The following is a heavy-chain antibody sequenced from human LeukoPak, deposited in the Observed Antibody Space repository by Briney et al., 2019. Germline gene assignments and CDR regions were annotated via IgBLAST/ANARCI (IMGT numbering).Heavy chain of an antibody. V-gene: IGHV4-39*01. Sequence: PSETLSLTCTVSGGSISSSSYYWGWIRQPPGKGLEWIGSIYYSGSTYYNPSLKSRVTISVDTSKNQFSLKLSSVTAAGTAVYYCARVRTGKTHWYFDLWGRGTLVTVSS. CDR1: GGSISSSSYY. J-gene: IGHJ2*01. CDR3: ARVRTGKTHWYFDL. CDR2: IYYSGST. D-gene: IGHD1-1*01.